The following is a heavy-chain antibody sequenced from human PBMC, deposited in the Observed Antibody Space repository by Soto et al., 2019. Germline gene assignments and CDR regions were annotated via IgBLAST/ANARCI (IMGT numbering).Heavy chain of an antibody. J-gene: IGHJ5*02. V-gene: IGHV3-15*07. D-gene: IGHD3-10*01. CDR1: GFTFSNAW. Sequence: GGSLRLSCAASGFTFSNAWMNWVRQAPGKGLEWVGRIKSKTDGGTTDYAAPVKGRFTISRDDSKNTLYLQMNSLKTEDTAVYYCTRLGDYYGSGPRAENWFDPWGQGTLVTVSS. CDR2: IKSKTDGGTT. CDR3: TRLGDYYGSGPRAENWFDP.